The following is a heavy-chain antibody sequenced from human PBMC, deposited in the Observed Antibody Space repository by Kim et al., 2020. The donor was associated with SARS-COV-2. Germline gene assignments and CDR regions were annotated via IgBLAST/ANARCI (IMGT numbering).Heavy chain of an antibody. J-gene: IGHJ4*02. D-gene: IGHD1-26*01. V-gene: IGHV1-2*06. Sequence: ASVKVSCKTSGFTFTGYYMHWVRQAPGQGLEWVGRISPTTGVTYYAEKFQGRVTMTRDTSISTGYMELSRLRSDDTALYYCARDIVGTLDSWGQGTLVTV. CDR3: ARDIVGTLDS. CDR1: GFTFTGYY. CDR2: ISPTTGVT.